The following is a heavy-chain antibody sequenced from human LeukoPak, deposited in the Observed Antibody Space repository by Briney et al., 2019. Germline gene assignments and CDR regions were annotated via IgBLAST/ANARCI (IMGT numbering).Heavy chain of an antibody. CDR2: TYYRSKWYN. D-gene: IGHD6-19*01. V-gene: IGHV6-1*01. CDR3: ARVAGPVAGFYRAFDI. Sequence: SQTLSLTCAISGDSVSSNSAAWNWIRQSPSRGLEWLGRTYYRSKWYNDYAVSVKSRITINPDTSKNQFSLQLNSVTPEDTAVYYCARVAGPVAGFYRAFDIWGQGTMVTVSS. CDR1: GDSVSSNSAA. J-gene: IGHJ3*02.